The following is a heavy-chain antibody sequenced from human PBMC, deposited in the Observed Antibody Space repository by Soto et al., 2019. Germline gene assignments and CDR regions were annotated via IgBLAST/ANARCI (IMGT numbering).Heavy chain of an antibody. D-gene: IGHD6-6*01. V-gene: IGHV1-18*01. Sequence: ASVNVSCKASGYTFSTNGVTGVRQAPAQGLEWMGWISTDNGAKNYAQKFQGRVTMTTDPSTSTAYMELRSLRSDDTAVYYCARRYSASSWFDPWGQGTPVTVSS. J-gene: IGHJ5*02. CDR2: ISTDNGAK. CDR1: GYTFSTNG. CDR3: ARRYSASSWFDP.